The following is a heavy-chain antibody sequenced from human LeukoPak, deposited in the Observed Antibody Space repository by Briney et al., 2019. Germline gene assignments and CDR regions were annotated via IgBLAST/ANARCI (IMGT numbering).Heavy chain of an antibody. V-gene: IGHV4-34*01. CDR3: AASGYSYGFDY. CDR2: INHSGST. D-gene: IGHD5-18*01. CDR1: GGSINSYY. Sequence: SETLSLTCTVSGGSINSYYWSWIRQPPGKGLEWIGEINHSGSTNYNPSLKSRVTISVDTSKNQLSLKLSSVTAADTAVYYCAASGYSYGFDYWGQGTLVTVSS. J-gene: IGHJ4*02.